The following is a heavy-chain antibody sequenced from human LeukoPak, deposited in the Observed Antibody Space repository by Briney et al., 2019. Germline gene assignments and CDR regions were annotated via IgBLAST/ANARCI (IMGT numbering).Heavy chain of an antibody. CDR3: ARGGQFWSNYYYYGMDV. CDR2: IIPIFGTA. Sequence: SVKVSCKASGGTLSSYAISWLRQAPGQGLEWMGGIIPIFGTANYAQKFQGRVTITADESTSTAYMELSSLRSEDTAVYYCARGGQFWSNYYYYGMDVWGQGTTVTVSS. V-gene: IGHV1-69*13. CDR1: GGTLSSYA. D-gene: IGHD3-3*01. J-gene: IGHJ6*02.